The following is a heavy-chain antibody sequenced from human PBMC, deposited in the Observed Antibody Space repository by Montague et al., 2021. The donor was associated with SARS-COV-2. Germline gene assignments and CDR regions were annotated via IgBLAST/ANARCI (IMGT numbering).Heavy chain of an antibody. V-gene: IGHV4-39*01. Sequence: SETLSLTCAVYGGSFSGYYWGWIRQPPGKGLEWIGSISYSGSTYYKSSLKSRVTISVATSKNQFSLRLSSVTAADAAVYYCARHITGSGNAFDIWGQGTMVTVSS. CDR3: ARHITGSGNAFDI. J-gene: IGHJ3*02. CDR2: ISYSGST. CDR1: GGSFSGYY. D-gene: IGHD3-10*01.